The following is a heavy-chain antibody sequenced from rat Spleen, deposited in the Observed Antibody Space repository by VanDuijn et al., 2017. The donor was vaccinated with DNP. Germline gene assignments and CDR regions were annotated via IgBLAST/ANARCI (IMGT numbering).Heavy chain of an antibody. CDR3: ATSSYYGYDYGFAY. CDR2: IIYDGSST. V-gene: IGHV5-17*01. J-gene: IGHJ3*01. Sequence: EVQLVESGGGLVQPGNSLKLSCAASGFTFSDYAMAWVRQSPKKGLEWVATIIYDGSSTYYRDSVKGRFPTPREHARSTLSLKMAGLRSEKPPTYYCATSSYYGYDYGFAYWGQGTLVTVSS. D-gene: IGHD1-7*01. CDR1: GFTFSDYA.